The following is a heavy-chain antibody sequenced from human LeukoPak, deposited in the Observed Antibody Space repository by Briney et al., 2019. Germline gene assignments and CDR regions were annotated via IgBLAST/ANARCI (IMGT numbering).Heavy chain of an antibody. D-gene: IGHD3-10*01. CDR1: GHTFTSYA. V-gene: IGHV1-3*01. CDR2: ITPGNGNT. Sequence: ASVKVSCKASGHTFTSYAMHWVRQAPGQSLEWMGWITPGNGNTKYSQKFQGRVTTTRDTSASTVYMELSSLRSEDTAVFYCARVWLVRNDDAFDIWGQGTMVTVSS. CDR3: ARVWLVRNDDAFDI. J-gene: IGHJ3*02.